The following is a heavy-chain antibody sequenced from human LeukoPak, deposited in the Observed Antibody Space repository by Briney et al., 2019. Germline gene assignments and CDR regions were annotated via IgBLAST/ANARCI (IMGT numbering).Heavy chain of an antibody. J-gene: IGHJ5*02. V-gene: IGHV3-48*04. D-gene: IGHD1-1*01. CDR1: GFIFRSFS. Sequence: GGSLRLSCAASGFIFRSFSMDWVRQAPGKGLEWVSYISTSGTTTYYADSVKGRFTITRDNAKNSLFLHMSSLRVEDTAVYYCARDVTGSRRPLGIDAWGQGALVTVSS. CDR2: ISTSGTTT. CDR3: ARDVTGSRRPLGIDA.